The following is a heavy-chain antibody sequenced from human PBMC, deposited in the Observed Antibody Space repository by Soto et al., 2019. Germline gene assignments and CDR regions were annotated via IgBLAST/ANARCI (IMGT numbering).Heavy chain of an antibody. J-gene: IGHJ4*02. Sequence: QVQLQESGPGLVKPSGTLSLTCAVSGGSFTSNNWWTWVRQPPGQGLEWIGEIYRTGSTNYNPSLKSRVTISLDNSENQFSLKVTYLTAADTAVYSCASRDPGTSVDYWGQGTLVTVSS. V-gene: IGHV4-4*02. CDR2: IYRTGST. D-gene: IGHD1-7*01. CDR1: GGSFTSNNW. CDR3: ASRDPGTSVDY.